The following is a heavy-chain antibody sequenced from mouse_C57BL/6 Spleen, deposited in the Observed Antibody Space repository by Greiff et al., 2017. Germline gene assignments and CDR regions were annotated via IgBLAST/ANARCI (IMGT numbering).Heavy chain of an antibody. CDR3: ARYKGYFDY. V-gene: IGHV7-3*01. Sequence: EVMLVESGGGLVQPGGSLSLSCAASGFTFPDYYMSWVRQPPGKALEWLGFIRNKANGYTTEYSASVKGRFTISRDNSHSILYLQMNALRAEDSATYYCARYKGYFDYWGQGTTLTVSS. CDR2: IRNKANGYTT. CDR1: GFTFPDYY. J-gene: IGHJ2*01.